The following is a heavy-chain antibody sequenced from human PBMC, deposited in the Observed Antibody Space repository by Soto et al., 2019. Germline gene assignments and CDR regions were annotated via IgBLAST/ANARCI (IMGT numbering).Heavy chain of an antibody. CDR3: AREPKQNYESSPWNGGFDS. CDR1: GDSISSPHYY. J-gene: IGHJ4*02. Sequence: QVHLQESGPGLVKPSQTLSLSCTVSGDSISSPHYYWTWIRQPPGKGLEWVGYIYYTGNNFYNPALKSRVAMSVDPSTNQFSLKLASVTDADTAVYFCAREPKQNYESSPWNGGFDSWGPGTLVTVSS. CDR2: IYYTGNN. V-gene: IGHV4-30-4*01. D-gene: IGHD3-22*01.